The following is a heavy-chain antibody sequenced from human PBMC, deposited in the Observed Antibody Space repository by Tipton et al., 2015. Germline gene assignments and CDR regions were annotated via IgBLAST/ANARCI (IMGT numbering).Heavy chain of an antibody. Sequence: TLSLTCIVSGGSISTGDYYWSWIRQHPGKGLEWIGYIYHSGSTYYNPSLKSRVIISVDTSKNQFSLKVSFVTAADTAVYYCARLRSGFYHVDYWGQGALVTVSS. D-gene: IGHD6-19*01. J-gene: IGHJ4*02. V-gene: IGHV4-31*03. CDR3: ARLRSGFYHVDY. CDR2: IYHSGST. CDR1: GGSISTGDYY.